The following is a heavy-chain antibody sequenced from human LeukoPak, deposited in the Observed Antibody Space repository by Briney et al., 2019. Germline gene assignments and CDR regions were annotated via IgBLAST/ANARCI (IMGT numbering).Heavy chain of an antibody. CDR3: AKGYSGYDFXDY. CDR2: ISWNSGGI. D-gene: IGHD5-12*01. CDR1: GFTXXNYA. V-gene: IGHV3-9*01. J-gene: IGHJ4*02. Sequence: XXASGFTXXNYAMSWVRQAPGKGLEWVSGISWNSGGIDYADSVKGRFTISRENAKNSLYLQMNSLRAEDTALYYCAKGYSGYDFXDYWGQGTLVTVSS.